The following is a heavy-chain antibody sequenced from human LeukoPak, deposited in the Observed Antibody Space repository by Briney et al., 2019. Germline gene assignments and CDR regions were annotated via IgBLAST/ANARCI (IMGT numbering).Heavy chain of an antibody. V-gene: IGHV3-23*01. CDR2: ISPSGDRA. CDR1: GLTFNIYA. J-gene: IGHJ4*01. D-gene: IGHD1-14*01. CDR3: ATELWGGRHLRAEF. Sequence: GGSLRLSCVASGLTFNIYAMSGVRQAPGKGLEWGSAISPSGDRAYYADSLRGRFTISRDNSRNTLNLHIDRLRVEDTAMYSCATELWGGRHLRAEFWGHGTLVTVSS.